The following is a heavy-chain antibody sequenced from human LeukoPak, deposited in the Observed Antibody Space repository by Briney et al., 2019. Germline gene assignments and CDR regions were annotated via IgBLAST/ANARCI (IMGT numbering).Heavy chain of an antibody. CDR2: ISSSSSYI. V-gene: IGHV3-21*01. CDR1: GFTFSSYS. CDR3: ARVPVADGYSSSSPSTFYYYMDV. Sequence: PGGSLRLSCAASGFTFSSYSMNWVRQAPGKGLEWVSSISSSSSYIYYADSVKGRFTISRDNAKNSLYLQMNSLRAEDTAVYYCARVPVADGYSSSSPSTFYYYMDVWGKGTTVTVSS. J-gene: IGHJ6*03. D-gene: IGHD6-13*01.